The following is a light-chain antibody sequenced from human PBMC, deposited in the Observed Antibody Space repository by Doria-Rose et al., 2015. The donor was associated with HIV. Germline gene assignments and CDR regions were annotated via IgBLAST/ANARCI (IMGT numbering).Light chain of an antibody. CDR1: QRFSSTY. J-gene: IGKJ1*01. V-gene: IGKV3-20*01. CDR3: HQYGTSWT. Sequence: TQSPGTLSLSPGERATLSCRARQRFSSTYLAWYQQKPGQAPSLLIYDGSTSATGIPDRFSASGSGTDFTLTINRLEPEDFALYYCHQYGTSWTFGQGTKVEI. CDR2: DGS.